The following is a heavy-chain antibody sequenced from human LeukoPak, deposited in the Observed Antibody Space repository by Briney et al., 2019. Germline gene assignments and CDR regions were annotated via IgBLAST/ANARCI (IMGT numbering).Heavy chain of an antibody. J-gene: IGHJ6*03. V-gene: IGHV3-33*06. Sequence: PGGSLRLSCAASGFTFSSYGTHWVRQAPGKGLEWVAVIWYDGSNKYYADSVKGRFTISRDNSKNTLYLQMNSLRAEDTAVYYCAKGKVRGALSYMDVWGKGTTVTVSS. CDR3: AKGKVRGALSYMDV. D-gene: IGHD3-10*01. CDR2: IWYDGSNK. CDR1: GFTFSSYG.